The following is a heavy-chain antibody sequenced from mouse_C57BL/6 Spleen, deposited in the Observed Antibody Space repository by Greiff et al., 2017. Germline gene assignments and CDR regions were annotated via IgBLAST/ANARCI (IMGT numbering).Heavy chain of an antibody. V-gene: IGHV1-18*01. J-gene: IGHJ3*01. CDR3: ARYDGYYVHFGG. D-gene: IGHD2-3*01. Sequence: VQLKQSGPELVKPGASVKIPCKASGYTFTDYNMDWVKQSPGKSLEWIGDINPNNGGTSYNQKFKGKATLTVDKSSSTAYMALRSLTSEDTAVYYCARYDGYYVHFGGWGQAALVTVSA. CDR1: GYTFTDYN. CDR2: INPNNGGT.